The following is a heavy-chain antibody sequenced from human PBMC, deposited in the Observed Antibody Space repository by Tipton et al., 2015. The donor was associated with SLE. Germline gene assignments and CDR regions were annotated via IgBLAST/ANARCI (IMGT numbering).Heavy chain of an antibody. V-gene: IGHV1-18*01. Sequence: QLVQSGPEVKKPGASVKVSCRASGYTFTSYGLTWVRQAPGQGLEWMGWISTYNGNTNYAQKLQGRVTMTTDTSTSTAYMELRSLRSDDTAVYYCARDFYSSGSYYYYYYMDVWGKGTTVTVPS. CDR1: GYTFTSYG. J-gene: IGHJ6*03. D-gene: IGHD6-19*01. CDR2: ISTYNGNT. CDR3: ARDFYSSGSYYYYYYMDV.